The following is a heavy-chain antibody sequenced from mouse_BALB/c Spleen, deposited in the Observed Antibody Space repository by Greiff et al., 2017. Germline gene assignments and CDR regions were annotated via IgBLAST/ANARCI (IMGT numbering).Heavy chain of an antibody. CDR2: ISSGGST. J-gene: IGHJ2*01. D-gene: IGHD2-1*01. CDR3: ARTSLYYGYFDY. CDR1: GFTFSSYA. V-gene: IGHV5-6-5*01. Sequence: EVKVVESGGGLVKPGGSLKLSCAASGFTFSSYAMSWVRQTPEKRLEWVASISSGGSTYYPDSVKGRFTISRDNARNILYLQMSSLRSEDTAMYYCARTSLYYGYFDYWGQGTTLTVSS.